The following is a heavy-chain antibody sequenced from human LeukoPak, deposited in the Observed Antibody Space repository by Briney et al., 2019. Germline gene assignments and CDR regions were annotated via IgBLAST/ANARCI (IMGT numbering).Heavy chain of an antibody. J-gene: IGHJ4*02. D-gene: IGHD5-12*01. V-gene: IGHV3-74*01. CDR2: VNSDESTT. CDR3: ARGDSGYDYNFFDD. Sequence: EGSLRLSCAASGFTFSSHCMHWVRQAPGKGLVWVSRVNSDESTTNYADSVKGRFTISRDNAKNTLYLQMNSLRVEDTAVYYCARGDSGYDYNFFDDWGQGTLVTVSS. CDR1: GFTFSSHC.